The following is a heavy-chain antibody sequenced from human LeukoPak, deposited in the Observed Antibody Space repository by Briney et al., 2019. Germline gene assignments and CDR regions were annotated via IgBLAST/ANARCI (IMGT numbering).Heavy chain of an antibody. Sequence: GGSLKLSCAAPGFTFSGSAMHWVRQASGKGLEWVGRIRSKANSYATAYAASVKGRFNISRDDSKNTAYLQMNSLKTEDTAVYYCTRPIQGLYEGPRFDPWGQGTLVTVSS. D-gene: IGHD3-16*01. CDR2: IRSKANSYAT. V-gene: IGHV3-73*01. CDR1: GFTFSGSA. CDR3: TRPIQGLYEGPRFDP. J-gene: IGHJ5*02.